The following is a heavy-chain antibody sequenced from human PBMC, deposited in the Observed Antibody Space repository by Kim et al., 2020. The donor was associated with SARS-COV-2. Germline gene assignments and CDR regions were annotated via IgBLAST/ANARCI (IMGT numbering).Heavy chain of an antibody. J-gene: IGHJ6*03. CDR3: ARDSFCTGGVCYRQMYYYYYMDV. CDR2: IWYDGSNK. Sequence: GGSLRLSCAASGFTFSSYGMHWVRQAPGKGLEWVAVIWYDGSNKYYADSVKGRFTISRDNSKNTLYLQMNSLRAEDTAVYYCARDSFCTGGVCYRQMYYYYYMDVWGKGTTVTVSS. V-gene: IGHV3-33*01. CDR1: GFTFSSYG. D-gene: IGHD2-8*02.